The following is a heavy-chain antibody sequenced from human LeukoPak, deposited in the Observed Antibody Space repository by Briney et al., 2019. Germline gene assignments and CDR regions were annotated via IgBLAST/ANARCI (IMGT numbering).Heavy chain of an antibody. V-gene: IGHV4-39*07. Sequence: KPSETLSLTCTVSGDSISSSSSYWGWIRQPPGKGLEWIGSIYYSGGTYYNPSLKSRVTISVDTSKNQFSLKLSSVTAADTAVYYCARDQAYHYDSSGYYLLFYFDFWGQGTLVTVSS. CDR3: ARDQAYHYDSSGYYLLFYFDF. CDR1: GDSISSSSSY. D-gene: IGHD3-22*01. CDR2: IYYSGGT. J-gene: IGHJ4*02.